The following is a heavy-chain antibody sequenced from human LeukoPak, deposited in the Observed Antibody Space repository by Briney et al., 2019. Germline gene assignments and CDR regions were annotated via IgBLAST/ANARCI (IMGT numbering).Heavy chain of an antibody. CDR3: ARDPYYYDSSGYYPPFDY. Sequence: ASVKVSCKASGYTFTSYYMHWVRQAPGQGLEWMGIINPSGGSTSYAQKFQGRVTMTRDTSISTAYMELSRLRPDDTAVYYCARDPYYYDSSGYYPPFDYWGQGTLVTVSS. CDR2: INPSGGST. CDR1: GYTFTSYY. D-gene: IGHD3-22*01. V-gene: IGHV1-46*01. J-gene: IGHJ4*02.